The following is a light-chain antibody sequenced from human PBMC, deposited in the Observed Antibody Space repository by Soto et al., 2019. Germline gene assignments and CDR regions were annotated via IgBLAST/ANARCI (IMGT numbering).Light chain of an antibody. V-gene: IGLV2-14*01. CDR3: SSYTSSSTWV. Sequence: QSVLTQPASVSGSPGQSITISCTGTSSDVGHYNYVSWYQQHPGKAPKLMICEVSNRPSGVSNRFSGSKSGNTASLTISGLQAEDEADYYCSSYTSSSTWVFGGGTKLTVL. CDR2: EVS. CDR1: SSDVGHYNY. J-gene: IGLJ3*02.